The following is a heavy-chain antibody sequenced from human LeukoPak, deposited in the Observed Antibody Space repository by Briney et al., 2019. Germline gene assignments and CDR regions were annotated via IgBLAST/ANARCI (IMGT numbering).Heavy chain of an antibody. CDR3: ARTLTIFGVVIPMDV. V-gene: IGHV3-7*01. Sequence: GGSLRLSCAASGFTFSSYWMSWVRQAPGEGLEWVANIKQDGSEKYYVDSVKGRFTISRDNAKNSLYLQMNSLRAEDTAVYYCARTLTIFGVVIPMDVWGKGTTVTVSS. CDR1: GFTFSSYW. D-gene: IGHD3-3*01. J-gene: IGHJ6*03. CDR2: IKQDGSEK.